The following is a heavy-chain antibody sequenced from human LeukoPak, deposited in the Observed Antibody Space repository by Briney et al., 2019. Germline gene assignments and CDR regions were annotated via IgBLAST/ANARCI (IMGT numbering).Heavy chain of an antibody. V-gene: IGHV3-48*03. CDR1: GFTFSSYE. D-gene: IGHD6-13*01. Sequence: GGSLRLSCAASGFTFSSYEMNWVRQAPGKGLEWVSHISTSGSTIYYANSVKGRFTISRDKAKNSLYLQMNSLRAEDTALYYCARDATTATGWVYMDVWGKGTTVTISS. CDR3: ARDATTATGWVYMDV. CDR2: ISTSGSTI. J-gene: IGHJ6*03.